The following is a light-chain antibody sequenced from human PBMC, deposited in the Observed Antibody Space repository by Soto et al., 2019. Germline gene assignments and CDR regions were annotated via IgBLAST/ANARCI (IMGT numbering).Light chain of an antibody. J-gene: IGLJ2*01. V-gene: IGLV6-57*04. Sequence: NFMLTQPHSVSESPGKTVTISCTRSSGSIASNYVQWYQQRPGSAPTTVIYEDNQRPSGVPDRFSGSIDSSSHSASLTISGLKTEDEADYYCQSYDSSNVVFGGGTKLTVL. CDR1: SGSIASNY. CDR2: EDN. CDR3: QSYDSSNVV.